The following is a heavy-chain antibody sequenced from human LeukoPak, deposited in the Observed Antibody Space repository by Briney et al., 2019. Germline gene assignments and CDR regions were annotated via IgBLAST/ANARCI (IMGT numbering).Heavy chain of an antibody. Sequence: GGSLRLSCSASGFTFSDYYMSWIRQAPGKGLEWVAYISSSTTYTNYADSVKGRFTISRDNAKNSLYLQMDSLRAEDTAVYYCAKEVPPQSYFDYWGQGTLVTVSS. V-gene: IGHV3-11*03. D-gene: IGHD2-2*01. CDR1: GFTFSDYY. CDR3: AKEVPPQSYFDY. J-gene: IGHJ4*02. CDR2: ISSSTTYT.